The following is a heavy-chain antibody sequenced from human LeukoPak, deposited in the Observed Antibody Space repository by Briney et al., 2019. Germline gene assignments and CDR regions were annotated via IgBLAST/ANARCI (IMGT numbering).Heavy chain of an antibody. V-gene: IGHV1-8*03. CDR2: MNPNSGNT. CDR3: ARGGYDSSGYYYFDY. CDR1: GYTFTSYD. J-gene: IGHJ4*02. D-gene: IGHD3-22*01. Sequence: GASVKVSCKASGYTFTSYDINWVRQATGQGLEWMGWMNPNSGNTGYAQKFQGRVTITRNTSISTAYMELSSLRSEDTAVYYCARGGYDSSGYYYFDYWGQGTLVTVSS.